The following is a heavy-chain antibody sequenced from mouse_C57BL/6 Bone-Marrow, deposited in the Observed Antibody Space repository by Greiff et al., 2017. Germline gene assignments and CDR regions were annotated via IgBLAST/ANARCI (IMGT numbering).Heavy chain of an antibody. CDR1: GFTFSEYY. CDR3: ARGGGSSYGFAY. CDR2: INYDGSST. D-gene: IGHD1-1*01. J-gene: IGHJ3*01. Sequence: DVKLVESEGGLVQPGSSMKLSCTASGFTFSEYYMAWVRQVPEKGLEWVANINYDGSSTYYLDSLKSRFIISRDNAKNILYLQMSSLKSEDTATYYCARGGGSSYGFAYWGQVTLVTVSA. V-gene: IGHV5-16*01.